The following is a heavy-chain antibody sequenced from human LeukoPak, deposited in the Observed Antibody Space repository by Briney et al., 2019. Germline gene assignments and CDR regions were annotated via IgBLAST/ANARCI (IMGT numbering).Heavy chain of an antibody. V-gene: IGHV1-18*01. CDR1: GYTSTTYG. J-gene: IGHJ4*02. D-gene: IGHD5-24*01. CDR3: ARDGDGYTNGNFDY. CDR2: ISTYNGNT. Sequence: ASVKVSCKASGYTSTTYGTSWVRQAPGQGLEWMGWISTYNGNTNYAQNLQGRVTMTTDTSTSTAYMELRSLRSDDTAVYYCARDGDGYTNGNFDYWGQGTLVTVSS.